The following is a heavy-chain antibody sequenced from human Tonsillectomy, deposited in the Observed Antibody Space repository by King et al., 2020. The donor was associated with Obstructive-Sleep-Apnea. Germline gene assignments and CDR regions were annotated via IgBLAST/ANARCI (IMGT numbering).Heavy chain of an antibody. Sequence: VQLVESGAEVKKPGATVTVSCKASGYTFTNYYISWVRQAPGQGLEWMGSISGDNGNRKHTEKLQDRVTMTTDTSTNTAYLELRSLRVDDTAFYYCVRGMSAPDFWGQGTLVTVSS. CDR1: GYTFTNYY. D-gene: IGHD1-14*01. CDR3: VRGMSAPDF. V-gene: IGHV1-18*04. J-gene: IGHJ4*02. CDR2: ISGDNGNR.